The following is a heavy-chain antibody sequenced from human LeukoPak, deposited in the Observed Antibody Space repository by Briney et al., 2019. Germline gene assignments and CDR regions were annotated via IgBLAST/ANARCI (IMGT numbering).Heavy chain of an antibody. CDR1: GYTFTGYY. CDR3: ATSDGGPESRGWFDP. V-gene: IGHV1-2*02. J-gene: IGHJ5*02. Sequence: ASVKVSCKASGYTFTGYYMHWVRQAPGQGLEWMGWINPNSGGTNYAQKFQGRVTMTRDTSISTAYMELSSLRSEDTAMYYCATSDGGPESRGWFDPWGQGTLVIVSS. CDR2: INPNSGGT. D-gene: IGHD4-23*01.